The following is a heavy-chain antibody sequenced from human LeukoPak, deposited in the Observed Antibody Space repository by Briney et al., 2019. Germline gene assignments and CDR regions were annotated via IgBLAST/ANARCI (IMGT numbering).Heavy chain of an antibody. D-gene: IGHD4-23*01. J-gene: IGHJ4*02. CDR1: GFTLGSYE. CDR3: ARKSDNSGSFDY. Sequence: GGSLRLSCTVSGFTLGSYEMSWIRQAPGKGLEWVSSIEYSGGSAYYADSVKGRFTISRDDSKNTLYLQLSSLRAEDTAVYYCARKSDNSGSFDYWGQGTLVTVSS. CDR2: IEYSGGSA. V-gene: IGHV3-23*01.